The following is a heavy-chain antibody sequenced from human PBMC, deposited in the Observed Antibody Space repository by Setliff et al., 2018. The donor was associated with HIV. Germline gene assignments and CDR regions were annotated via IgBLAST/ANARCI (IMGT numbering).Heavy chain of an antibody. CDR2: ISGSGGST. CDR1: GFTFSSYA. CDR3: AKGVIGYSYDLYYFDC. V-gene: IGHV3-23*01. J-gene: IGHJ4*02. Sequence: GESLRLSCAASGFTFSSYAMSWVRQAPGKGLEWVSAISGSGGSTYYADSVRGRFTISRDNSKNTLYLQMNSLRAEDAAVYYCAKGVIGYSYDLYYFDCWGQGALVTVSS. D-gene: IGHD5-18*01.